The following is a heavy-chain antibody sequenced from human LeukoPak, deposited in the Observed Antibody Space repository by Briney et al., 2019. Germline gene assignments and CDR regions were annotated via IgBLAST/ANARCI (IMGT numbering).Heavy chain of an antibody. Sequence: SETLSLTCTVSGGSISSYYWSWIRQPAGKGLEWIGRIYTSGSTNYNPSLKSRVTMSVDTSKNQFPLKLSSVTAADTAVYYCARTPQNYYYYGMDVWGQGTTVTVSS. CDR2: IYTSGST. V-gene: IGHV4-4*07. CDR1: GGSISSYY. J-gene: IGHJ6*02. CDR3: ARTPQNYYYYGMDV.